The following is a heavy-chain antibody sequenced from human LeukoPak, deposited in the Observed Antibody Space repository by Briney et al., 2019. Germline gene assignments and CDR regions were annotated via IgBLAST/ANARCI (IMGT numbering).Heavy chain of an antibody. V-gene: IGHV3-33*01. D-gene: IGHD3-22*01. CDR1: GFTFSSYG. CDR2: IWYDGSNE. Sequence: GGSLRLSCAASGFTFSSYGMHWVRQAPGKGLEWVAVIWYDGSNEYYADSVKGRFTISRDNSKNTLYLQMNSLRAEDTAVYYCARDSHYYDSSGPLGGFDYWGQGTLVTVSS. J-gene: IGHJ4*02. CDR3: ARDSHYYDSSGPLGGFDY.